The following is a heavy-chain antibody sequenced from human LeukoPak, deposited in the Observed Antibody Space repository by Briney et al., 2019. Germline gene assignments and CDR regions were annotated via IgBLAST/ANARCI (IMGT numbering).Heavy chain of an antibody. Sequence: SETLSLTCAVYGGSFSGYYWSWIRQPPGKGLEWIGEINHSGSTNYNPSLKSRVTISVDTSKNQFSLKLSSVTAADTAVYYCARGTAQWLRYGYWGQGTLVTVSS. J-gene: IGHJ4*02. V-gene: IGHV4-34*01. CDR3: ARGTAQWLRYGY. CDR1: GGSFSGYY. CDR2: INHSGST. D-gene: IGHD5-12*01.